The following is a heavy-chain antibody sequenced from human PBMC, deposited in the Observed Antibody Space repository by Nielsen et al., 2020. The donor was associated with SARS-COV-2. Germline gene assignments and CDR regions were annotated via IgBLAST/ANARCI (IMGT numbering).Heavy chain of an antibody. CDR1: GYTFTSYY. Sequence: ASVKVSCKASGYTFTSYYMHWVRQAPGQGLEWMGLINPSGGSTSYAQKFQGRVTMTRDTSTSTVYMELSSLRSEDTAVYYCARATYYYDSSGYYPDYWGQGTLVTVSS. V-gene: IGHV1-46*01. J-gene: IGHJ4*02. CDR2: INPSGGST. D-gene: IGHD3-22*01. CDR3: ARATYYYDSSGYYPDY.